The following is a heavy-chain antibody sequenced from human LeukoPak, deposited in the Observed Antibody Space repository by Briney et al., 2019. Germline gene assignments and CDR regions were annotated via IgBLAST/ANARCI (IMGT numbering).Heavy chain of an antibody. V-gene: IGHV3-23*01. Sequence: GGSLRLSCAAFGFTFSSYAMGWVRQAPGKGPEWVSAISGSGGDTYYADSVKGRFTFSRDNSKNTLYLQMNSLRPEDTALYYCAKAVWFGEFDYYFFGLGVWGQGTTVTVSS. CDR3: AKAVWFGEFDYYFFGLGV. J-gene: IGHJ6*02. CDR1: GFTFSSYA. D-gene: IGHD3-10*01. CDR2: ISGSGGDT.